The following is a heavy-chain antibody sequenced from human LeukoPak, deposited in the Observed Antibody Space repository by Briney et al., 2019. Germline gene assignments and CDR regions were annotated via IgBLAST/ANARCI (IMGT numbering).Heavy chain of an antibody. CDR2: IYHTGSN. CDR3: ARGRRAKYYYDSSGPNYYGMDV. J-gene: IGHJ6*02. CDR1: GGSFSSADYY. V-gene: IGHV4-61*08. D-gene: IGHD3-22*01. Sequence: SETLSLTCTVSGGSFSSADYYWSWIRHPPGKALEWIGYIYHTGSNNYKYSLKSRVTISVDTSKNQFSLKLSSVTAADTAVYYCARGRRAKYYYDSSGPNYYGMDVWGQGTTVIVSS.